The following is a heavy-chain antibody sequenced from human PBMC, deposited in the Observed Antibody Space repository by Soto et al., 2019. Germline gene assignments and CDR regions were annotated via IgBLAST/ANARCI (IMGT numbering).Heavy chain of an antibody. V-gene: IGHV1-18*01. CDR2: ISAYDGNT. CDR3: ACDWNYLSSLDTFDI. CDR1: GYAFTSHG. D-gene: IGHD3-22*01. J-gene: IGHJ3*02. Sequence: QVQLVQSGAEVKKPGASVKVSCKASGYAFTSHGISWVRQAPGQVLEWMGWISAYDGNTNYAQKFQGRVTMTKDTSTSTAYMELRSLRSDDTAGYYCACDWNYLSSLDTFDIWGQGTMVTVSS.